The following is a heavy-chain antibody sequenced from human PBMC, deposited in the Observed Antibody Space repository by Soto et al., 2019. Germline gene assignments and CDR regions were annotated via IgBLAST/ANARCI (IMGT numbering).Heavy chain of an antibody. CDR1: GFTFSSYA. CDR3: AKLDRGYSYGRAEYFQH. V-gene: IGHV3-23*01. D-gene: IGHD5-18*01. J-gene: IGHJ1*01. CDR2: ISGSGGST. Sequence: EVQLLESGGGLVQPGGSLRLSCAASGFTFSSYAMSWVRQAPGKGLESVSAISGSGGSTYYADSVKGRFTISRDNSKNTLYLQMNSLRAEDTAVYYCAKLDRGYSYGRAEYFQHWGQGTLVTVSS.